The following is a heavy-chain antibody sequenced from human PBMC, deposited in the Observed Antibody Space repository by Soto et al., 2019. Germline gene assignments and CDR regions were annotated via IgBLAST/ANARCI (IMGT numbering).Heavy chain of an antibody. V-gene: IGHV3-11*06. J-gene: IGHJ4*02. Sequence: PGGSLRLSCAASGFTCRDYYMRWIRQAPGKGLECVSYISSNGSYAKYADSVKGRFTISRDNAKNSLYLQMNSLRAEDTAVYYCATDSSITPRPLEYGGQGTPVTVS. CDR2: ISSNGSYA. CDR3: ATDSSITPRPLEY. CDR1: GFTCRDYY. D-gene: IGHD6-6*01.